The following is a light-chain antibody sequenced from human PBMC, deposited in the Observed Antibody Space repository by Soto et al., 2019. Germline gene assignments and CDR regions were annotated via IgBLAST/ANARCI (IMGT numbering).Light chain of an antibody. CDR1: NIGSKS. Sequence: SYELTQPPSVSVAPGNTARITCGGNNIGSKSVHWYQQKPGQAPVLVIYYDSDRPSGIPERFSGSNSGNTATLTISRVEAGDEDDYYCQVWDSSSDHVVFGGGTKLTVL. J-gene: IGLJ2*01. CDR3: QVWDSSSDHVV. CDR2: YDS. V-gene: IGLV3-21*04.